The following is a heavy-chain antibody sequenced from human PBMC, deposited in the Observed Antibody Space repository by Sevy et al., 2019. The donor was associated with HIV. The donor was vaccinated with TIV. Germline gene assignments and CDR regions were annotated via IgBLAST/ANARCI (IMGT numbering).Heavy chain of an antibody. CDR2: VHYRGST. Sequence: AATLSLRCTVSVSSGPISTSNSYWGWIRQPPGKGLEWNGSVHYRGSTYYHPSLKSRVTISIHTSRNLFSLELKSVTAADTAFYFCARHDGVNPEYFDSWGRGILVTVSS. D-gene: IGHD4-17*01. J-gene: IGHJ4*02. V-gene: IGHV4-39*01. CDR3: ARHDGVNPEYFDS. CDR1: VSSGPISTSNSY.